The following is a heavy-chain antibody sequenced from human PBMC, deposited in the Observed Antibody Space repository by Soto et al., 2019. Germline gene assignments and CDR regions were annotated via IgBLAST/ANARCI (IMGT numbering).Heavy chain of an antibody. Sequence: QVQLQESGPGLVKPSQTLSLTCTVSGGSISSGDYYWSWIRQPPGKGLEWIGYIYYSGSTYYNPSLKSRVTISVDTSKNQFSLKLSSVTAADTAVYYCARVPTRLGYYYYGMDVWGQGTTVTVSS. CDR2: IYYSGST. CDR1: GGSISSGDYY. J-gene: IGHJ6*02. CDR3: ARVPTRLGYYYYGMDV. V-gene: IGHV4-30-4*01.